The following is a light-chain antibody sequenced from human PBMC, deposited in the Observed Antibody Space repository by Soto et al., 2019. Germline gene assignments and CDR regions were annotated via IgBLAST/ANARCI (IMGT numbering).Light chain of an antibody. Sequence: EMVWPQSPGPRLFPQGERATPSGRASRMVFTSSLAWYQQKPGQAPSLLVYATSSRPAGIPDRFSGSGSGTDFTLTISRLEPEDFAVYYCQQYDSSHLTFGGGTKVEIK. CDR3: QQYDSSHLT. CDR1: RMVFTSS. J-gene: IGKJ4*01. CDR2: ATS. V-gene: IGKV3-20*01.